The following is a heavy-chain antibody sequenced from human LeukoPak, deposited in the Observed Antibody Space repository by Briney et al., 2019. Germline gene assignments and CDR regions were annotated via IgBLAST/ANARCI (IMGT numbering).Heavy chain of an antibody. D-gene: IGHD2-21*02. CDR2: INPNSGGT. CDR3: ARKPCGGDCCYYFDY. V-gene: IGHV1-2*06. Sequence: ASVKVSCKASGYTFTGYYMHWVRQAPGQGLEWMGRINPNSGGTNYAQKFQGRVTMTRDTSISTAYMELSRLRSDDTAVYYCARKPCGGDCCYYFDYWGQGTLVTVSS. J-gene: IGHJ4*02. CDR1: GYTFTGYY.